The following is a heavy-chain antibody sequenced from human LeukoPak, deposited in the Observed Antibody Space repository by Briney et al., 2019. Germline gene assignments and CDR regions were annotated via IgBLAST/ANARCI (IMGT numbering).Heavy chain of an antibody. CDR2: SRNKENRYSR. CDR3: VREYFGGYDY. J-gene: IGHJ4*02. D-gene: IGHD2-15*01. V-gene: IGHV3-72*01. CDR1: GFSFSVYY. Sequence: GGSLRLSCAASGFSFSVYYMAWARQAPGKGLEWVGLSRNKENRYSREYGASVKGRVTISRDDSKNLMYLEMKSLKSEDTAVYYCVREYFGGYDYWGQGTLVTVSS.